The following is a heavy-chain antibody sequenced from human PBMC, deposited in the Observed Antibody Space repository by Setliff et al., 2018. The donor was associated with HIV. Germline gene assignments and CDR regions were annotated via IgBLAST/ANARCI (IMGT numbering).Heavy chain of an antibody. CDR2: ISSSSSYI. CDR3: ARDPYYYDSSGYGPRAFDI. Sequence: GGSLRLSCAASGFTFSSYSMNWVRQAPGKWLEWVSPISSSSSYIFYADSVKGRFTISRDNAKNSLYLQMNSLRAEDTAVYYCARDPYYYDSSGYGPRAFDIWGQGTMVTVSS. D-gene: IGHD3-22*01. V-gene: IGHV3-21*01. CDR1: GFTFSSYS. J-gene: IGHJ3*02.